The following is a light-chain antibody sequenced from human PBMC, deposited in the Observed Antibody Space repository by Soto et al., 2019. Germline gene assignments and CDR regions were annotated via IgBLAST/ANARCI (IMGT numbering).Light chain of an antibody. CDR2: GAA. Sequence: AIQLTQSPSSLSASIGDRVTITCRATQGISSALAWYQQKPGKDPSLLIYGAATLESGVPSSFNGSGSGTDFTLTLSNLQPDDVATDYCQHFNGYPRTFGQGTRLEIK. CDR3: QHFNGYPRT. V-gene: IGKV1-13*02. CDR1: QGISSA. J-gene: IGKJ5*01.